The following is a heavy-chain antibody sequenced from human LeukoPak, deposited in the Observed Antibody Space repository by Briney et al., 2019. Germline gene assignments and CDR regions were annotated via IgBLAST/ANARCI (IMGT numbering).Heavy chain of an antibody. Sequence: SETLSLTCTVSGGSISSSSYYWGWIRQPPGKGLEWIGSIYYSGSTYYNPSLKSRVTISVDTSKNQISLRLSSVTTADTAVYYCARPRTTGSSFRAFDIWGQGTVVTVSS. D-gene: IGHD1-1*01. V-gene: IGHV4-39*07. CDR1: GGSISSSSYY. J-gene: IGHJ3*02. CDR2: IYYSGST. CDR3: ARPRTTGSSFRAFDI.